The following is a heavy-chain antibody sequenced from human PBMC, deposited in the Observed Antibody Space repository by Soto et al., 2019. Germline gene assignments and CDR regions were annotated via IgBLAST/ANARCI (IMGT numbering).Heavy chain of an antibody. CDR2: IYYSGST. Sequence: SETLSLTCTVSGGSISSSSYYWGWIRQPPGKGLEWIGSIYYSGSTYYNPSLKSRVTISVDTSKNQFSLTLSSVTAADTAVYYCERGLMAVAGTTPIDYWGQGTLVTVSS. J-gene: IGHJ4*02. V-gene: IGHV4-39*01. CDR1: GGSISSSSYY. CDR3: ERGLMAVAGTTPIDY. D-gene: IGHD6-19*01.